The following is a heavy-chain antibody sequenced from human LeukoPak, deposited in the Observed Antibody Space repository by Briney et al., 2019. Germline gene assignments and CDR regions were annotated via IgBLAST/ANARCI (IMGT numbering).Heavy chain of an antibody. Sequence: GGSLRLSCEGSGSTFSNYPMTWVRQAPGKGLEWLSATTGDGVTKFYADSVKGRFTISRDNFKSTLFLQMNSLRAEDTAVYYCARGATYYDFWSGLKVSDYWGQGTLVTVSS. J-gene: IGHJ4*02. D-gene: IGHD3-3*01. CDR2: TTGDGVTK. V-gene: IGHV3-23*01. CDR1: GSTFSNYP. CDR3: ARGATYYDFWSGLKVSDY.